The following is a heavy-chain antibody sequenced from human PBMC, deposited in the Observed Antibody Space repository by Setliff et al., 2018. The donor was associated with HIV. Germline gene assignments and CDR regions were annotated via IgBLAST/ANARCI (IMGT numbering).Heavy chain of an antibody. CDR2: IIPILGIA. CDR1: GDTFTSYV. Sequence: GASVKVSCKASGDTFTSYVISWVRQAPGQGLEWMGGIIPILGIANYAQKFQGRVTITADKSTSTAYMELSSLRSEDTAVYYCASVPVAGTTHDAFDIWGQGTMVTVSS. CDR3: ASVPVAGTTHDAFDI. D-gene: IGHD6-19*01. J-gene: IGHJ3*02. V-gene: IGHV1-69*10.